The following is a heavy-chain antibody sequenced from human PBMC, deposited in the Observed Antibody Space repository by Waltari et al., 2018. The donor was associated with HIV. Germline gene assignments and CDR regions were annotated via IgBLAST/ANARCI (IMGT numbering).Heavy chain of an antibody. CDR2: INPSGGST. V-gene: IGHV1-46*01. J-gene: IGHJ4*02. CDR3: ARGRGRGSYLGY. CDR1: GYTFTTYD. D-gene: IGHD3-16*01. Sequence: QVQLVQSGAEVKKHGASVKVSCKASGYTFTTYDMPWLRQAPGQGLEWMGIINPSGGSTSYAQKFQGRVTMTRDTSTSTVYMELSSLRSEDMAVYYCARGRGRGSYLGYWGQGTLVTVSS.